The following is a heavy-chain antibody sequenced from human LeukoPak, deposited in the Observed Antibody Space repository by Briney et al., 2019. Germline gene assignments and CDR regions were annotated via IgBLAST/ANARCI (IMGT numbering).Heavy chain of an antibody. Sequence: SQTLSLTCAVSGGSISSGGYSWSWIRQPPGKGLEWIGEINHSGSTNYNPSLKSRVTISVDTSKNQFSLKLSSVTAADTAVYYCARRYYGSGSYFNWFDPWGQGTLVTVSS. CDR3: ARRYYGSGSYFNWFDP. J-gene: IGHJ5*02. D-gene: IGHD3-10*01. CDR2: INHSGST. CDR1: GGSISSGGYS. V-gene: IGHV4-30-2*01.